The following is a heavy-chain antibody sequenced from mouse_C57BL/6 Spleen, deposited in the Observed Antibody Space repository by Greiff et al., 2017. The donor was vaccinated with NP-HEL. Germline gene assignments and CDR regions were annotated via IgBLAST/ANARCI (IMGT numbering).Heavy chain of an antibody. V-gene: IGHV1-61*01. CDR3: AATSNYYGTPH. CDR1: GYTFTSYW. CDR2: IYPSDSET. J-gene: IGHJ2*01. Sequence: QVQLQQPGAELVRPGSSVKLSCKASGYTFTSYWMDWVKQRPGQGLEWIGNIYPSDSETHYNQKFKDKATLTVDKSSSTAYMQLSSLTSEDSAVYYCAATSNYYGTPHWGQGTTLTVSS. D-gene: IGHD1-1*01.